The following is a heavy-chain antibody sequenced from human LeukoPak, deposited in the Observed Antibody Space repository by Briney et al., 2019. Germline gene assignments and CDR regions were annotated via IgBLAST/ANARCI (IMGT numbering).Heavy chain of an antibody. CDR1: GFTFSSYS. Sequence: PGGSLRLSCAASGFTFSSYSMNWVRQAPGKGLEWVSYISSSGSTTYYTESVRGRFTISRDNAKNSLYLQMNSLRAEDTAVYYCARAQYYDSSGYYRKGYFDYWGRGTLVTVSS. J-gene: IGHJ4*02. V-gene: IGHV3-48*01. CDR3: ARAQYYDSSGYYRKGYFDY. D-gene: IGHD3-22*01. CDR2: ISSSGSTT.